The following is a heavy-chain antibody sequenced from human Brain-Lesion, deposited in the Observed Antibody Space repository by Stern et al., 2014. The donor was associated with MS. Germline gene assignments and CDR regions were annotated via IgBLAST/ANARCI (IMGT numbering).Heavy chain of an antibody. CDR2: LYYSGPT. V-gene: IGHV4-39*01. CDR1: GDSISSVNYY. D-gene: IGHD3-3*01. Sequence: QVQLVQSGPGLVKPSETLSLTCTISGDSISSVNYYWGWIRQPPGKGLEWIGSLYYSGPTYYNPSLKGRLTISVDTSKNQFSLKLSSVAAADTAVYFCARLATPDFWSGVGCLFDHWGQGMLVTVSS. CDR3: ARLATPDFWSGVGCLFDH. J-gene: IGHJ4*02.